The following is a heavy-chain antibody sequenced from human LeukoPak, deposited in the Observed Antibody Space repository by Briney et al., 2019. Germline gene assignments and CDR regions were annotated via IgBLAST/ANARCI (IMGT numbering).Heavy chain of an antibody. CDR3: AKGFKFGELAGGAGLFDY. V-gene: IGHV3-9*01. D-gene: IGHD3-10*01. CDR2: XSWNGGRV. CDR1: XVTXDDXA. J-gene: IGHJ4*02. Sequence: XRLXCAAAXVTXDDXAMHWVXQXPXXGXXXXXXXSWNGGRVVQADSVKGRFIISRDNANNSLYLQMNSLRPEDTAFYYCAKGFKFGELAGGAGLFDYWGQGALVTVSS.